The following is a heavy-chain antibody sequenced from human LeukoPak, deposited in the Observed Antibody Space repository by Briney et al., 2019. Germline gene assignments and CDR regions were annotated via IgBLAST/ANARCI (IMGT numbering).Heavy chain of an antibody. CDR2: MYYSGST. J-gene: IGHJ4*02. Sequence: SETLSLTCTVSGGSISSYYWSWIRQPPGKGLEWIGYMYYSGSTKYNSSLKSRVTISVDTSKNQFSLKLSSVTAADTAVYYCARIAAAYGPRTYWGQGTLVTVSS. D-gene: IGHD6-13*01. V-gene: IGHV4-59*01. CDR1: GGSISSYY. CDR3: ARIAAAYGPRTY.